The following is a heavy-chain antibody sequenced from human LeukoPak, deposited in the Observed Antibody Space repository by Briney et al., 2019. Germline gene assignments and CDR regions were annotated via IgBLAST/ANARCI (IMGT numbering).Heavy chain of an antibody. D-gene: IGHD3-9*01. CDR2: IKQDGSEK. CDR3: ARGNKGGVLRYFDWQIVLDY. CDR1: GFTFSSYW. Sequence: GGSLRLSCAASGFTFSSYWMSWVRQAPGKGLEWVANIKQDGSEKYYVDSVKGRFTISRDNAKNSLYLQMNSLRAEDTAVYYCARGNKGGVLRYFDWQIVLDYWGQGTLVTVSS. J-gene: IGHJ4*02. V-gene: IGHV3-7*01.